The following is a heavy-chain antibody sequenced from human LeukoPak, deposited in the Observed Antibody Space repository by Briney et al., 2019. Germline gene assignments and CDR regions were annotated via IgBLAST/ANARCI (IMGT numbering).Heavy chain of an antibody. CDR3: ARDLGHDYGVVANWFDP. V-gene: IGHV1-2*02. CDR1: GYTLTSYD. Sequence: ASVKVSCKASGYTLTSYDINWVRQAPGQGLEWMGWINRNSGGTNYAQKFQGRVTMTRDTSISTAYMELSRLRSDDTAVYYCARDLGHDYGVVANWFDPWGQGTLVTVSS. CDR2: INRNSGGT. D-gene: IGHD3-3*01. J-gene: IGHJ5*02.